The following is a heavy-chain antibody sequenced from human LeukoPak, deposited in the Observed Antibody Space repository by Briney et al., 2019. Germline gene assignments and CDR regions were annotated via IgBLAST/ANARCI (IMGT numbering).Heavy chain of an antibody. Sequence: GGSLRLSCEASGFSVNDDHMTWVRQAPGKGLQWVSVLYKGGSTHYADSVKARFSISRDTSKNTVFLHKKSLRVEDTAVYYCAREVLGYSYGDNWFDPWGQGSLVTVSS. V-gene: IGHV3-66*01. CDR2: LYKGGST. CDR3: AREVLGYSYGDNWFDP. J-gene: IGHJ5*02. CDR1: GFSVNDDH. D-gene: IGHD5-18*01.